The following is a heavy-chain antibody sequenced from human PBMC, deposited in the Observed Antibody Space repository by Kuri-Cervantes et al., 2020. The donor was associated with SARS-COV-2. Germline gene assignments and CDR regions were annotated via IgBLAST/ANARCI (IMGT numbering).Heavy chain of an antibody. J-gene: IGHJ5*01. V-gene: IGHV1-2*02. D-gene: IGHD3-3*01. CDR3: ARAPHLLRFLEWLPSRLYWFDP. Sequence: ASVKVSCKASGYTFTGYYMHWVRQAPGQGLEWMGWINPSGGTKYAQKFQGRVTMTRDTSISTAYMELSRLRSDDTAVYYCARAPHLLRFLEWLPSRLYWFDPWGQGTRVTVSS. CDR1: GYTFTGYY. CDR2: INPSGGT.